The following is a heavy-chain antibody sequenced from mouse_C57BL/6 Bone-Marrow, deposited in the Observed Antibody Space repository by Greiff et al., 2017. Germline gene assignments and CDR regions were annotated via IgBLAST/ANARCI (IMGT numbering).Heavy chain of an antibody. D-gene: IGHD2-3*01. V-gene: IGHV2-9-1*01. CDR3: ASDGYYLAY. CDR1: GFSLTCYA. CDR2: IWTGGGT. Sequence: VKLMESGPGLVAPSQRLSITCTVSGFSLTCYAISWVRQPPGKGLEWLGVIWTGGGTNYNSALKSRLSISKDNSKSQVFLKMNSLQTDDTARYYCASDGYYLAYWGQGTLVTVSA. J-gene: IGHJ3*01.